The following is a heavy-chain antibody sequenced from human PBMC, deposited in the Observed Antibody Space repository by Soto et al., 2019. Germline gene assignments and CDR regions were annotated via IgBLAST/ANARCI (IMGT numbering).Heavy chain of an antibody. CDR3: ARRARPDFYYMDV. CDR1: GFTLSGHA. CDR2: ISSNGVGT. V-gene: IGHV3-64*01. J-gene: IGHJ6*03. Sequence: PGGPLRLSCAASGFTLSGHAMDWVRPAPGKGLEYVSGISSNGVGTYYANSVQGRFTISRDNSKNTVYLQMGSLRPEDMAVYYCARRARPDFYYMDVWGKGTTVTVSS. D-gene: IGHD6-6*01.